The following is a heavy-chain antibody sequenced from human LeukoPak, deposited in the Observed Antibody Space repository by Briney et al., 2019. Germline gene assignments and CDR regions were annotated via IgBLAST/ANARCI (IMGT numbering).Heavy chain of an antibody. J-gene: IGHJ4*02. Sequence: GGSLRLSCAASGFTFSSYAMSWVRQAPGKGLEWVPTISGSGAGTYYADSVKGRFTISRDNSKNTLYLQMNSLRAEDTAIYYCAKETYFGGDAQPGVWGQGTLVTVSS. CDR3: AKETYFGGDAQPGV. V-gene: IGHV3-23*01. CDR1: GFTFSSYA. CDR2: ISGSGAGT. D-gene: IGHD2-21*02.